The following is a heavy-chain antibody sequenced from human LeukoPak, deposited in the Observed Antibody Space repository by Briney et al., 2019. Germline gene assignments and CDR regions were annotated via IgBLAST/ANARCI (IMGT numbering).Heavy chain of an antibody. CDR2: ISWNSGSI. Sequence: PGGSLRLSCAASGFTFDDYAMHWVRQAPGKGLEWVSGISWNSGSIGYADSVKGRFTISRDNSKNTLYLQMNSLRAEDTAVYYCAREGDYRFDYWGQGTLVTVSS. V-gene: IGHV3-9*01. CDR1: GFTFDDYA. CDR3: AREGDYRFDY. D-gene: IGHD4-11*01. J-gene: IGHJ4*02.